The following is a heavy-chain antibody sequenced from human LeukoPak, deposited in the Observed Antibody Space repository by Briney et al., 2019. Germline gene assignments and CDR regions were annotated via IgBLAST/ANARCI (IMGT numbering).Heavy chain of an antibody. Sequence: GGSLRLSCAASGFTFSGSAMHWVRQASGKGLEWVGRIRSKANSYATAYAASVKGRFTISRDDSKNTAYLQMNSLRVEDTAVYYCARDAPTSEKVAALYGWFDPWGQGTLVTVSS. CDR2: IRSKANSYAT. CDR3: ARDAPTSEKVAALYGWFDP. D-gene: IGHD6-6*01. CDR1: GFTFSGSA. V-gene: IGHV3-73*01. J-gene: IGHJ5*02.